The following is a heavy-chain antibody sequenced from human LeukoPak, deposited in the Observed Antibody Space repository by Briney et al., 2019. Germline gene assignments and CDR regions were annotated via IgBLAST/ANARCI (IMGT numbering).Heavy chain of an antibody. J-gene: IGHJ6*04. V-gene: IGHV3-49*04. CDR2: IRSKAYGGTT. D-gene: IGHD3-10*01. Sequence: PGRSLRLSCTASGFTFGDYAMSWVRRAPGKGLEWVGFIRSKAYGGTTEYAASVKGRFTISRDDSKSIAYLQMNSLKTEDTAVYYCTRESTITMVLGVIGPRRNYYYYYGMDVWGKGTTVTVSS. CDR3: TRESTITMVLGVIGPRRNYYYYYGMDV. CDR1: GFTFGDYA.